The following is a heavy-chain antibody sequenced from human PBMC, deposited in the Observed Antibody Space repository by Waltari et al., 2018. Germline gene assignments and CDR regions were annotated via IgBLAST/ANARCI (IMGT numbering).Heavy chain of an antibody. J-gene: IGHJ3*02. V-gene: IGHV4-59*01. D-gene: IGHD5-18*01. CDR2: IYYSGST. Sequence: QVQLQESGPGLVKPSETLSLTCTVSGGSLSSYYWSWIRQPPGKGLEWIGYIYYSGSTNYNPSLKSRVTISVDTSKNQFSLKLSSVTAADTAVYYCASSPRYSYGYAFDIWGQGTMVTVSS. CDR1: GGSLSSYY. CDR3: ASSPRYSYGYAFDI.